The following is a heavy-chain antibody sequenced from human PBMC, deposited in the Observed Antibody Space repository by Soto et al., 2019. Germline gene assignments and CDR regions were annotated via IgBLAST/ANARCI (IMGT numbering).Heavy chain of an antibody. V-gene: IGHV4-59*01. J-gene: IGHJ4*02. Sequence: SETLSLTCTVSGGSISSYYWSWTRQPPGKGLEWIGYIYYSGSTNYNPSLKSRVTISVDTSKNQFSLKLSSVTAADTAVYYCARLEYSSSEFDYWGQGTLVTVSS. CDR3: ARLEYSSSEFDY. D-gene: IGHD6-6*01. CDR2: IYYSGST. CDR1: GGSISSYY.